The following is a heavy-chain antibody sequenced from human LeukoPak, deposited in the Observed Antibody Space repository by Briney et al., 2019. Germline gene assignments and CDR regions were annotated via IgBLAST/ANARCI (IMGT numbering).Heavy chain of an antibody. Sequence: GASVKVSCKASGGTFSSYAISWVRQAPGQGLEWMGGIIPIFGTANYAQKFQGRVTITADKSTSTAYMELSSLRSEDTAVYYCAREGSSWRTRDRFDPWGQGTLVTVSS. CDR3: AREGSSWRTRDRFDP. CDR1: GGTFSSYA. CDR2: IIPIFGTA. V-gene: IGHV1-69*06. D-gene: IGHD6-13*01. J-gene: IGHJ5*02.